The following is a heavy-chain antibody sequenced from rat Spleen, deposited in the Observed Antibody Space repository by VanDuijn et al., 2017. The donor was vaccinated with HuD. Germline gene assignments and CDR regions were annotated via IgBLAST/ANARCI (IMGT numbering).Heavy chain of an antibody. Sequence: EGQLVQSGGGLVQPGRSLALSCAASGFTFGDYYMALGRHAPKEGVGWVTSISYEGDDTYYGDSVKGRFTISRDNAKNTLYLQMNSLRSEDTATYYCAAAGTRVSRFAYWGQGTLVTVSS. D-gene: IGHD1-4*01. CDR2: ISYEGDDT. J-gene: IGHJ3*01. CDR1: GFTFGDYY. CDR3: AAAGTRVSRFAY. V-gene: IGHV5-22*01.